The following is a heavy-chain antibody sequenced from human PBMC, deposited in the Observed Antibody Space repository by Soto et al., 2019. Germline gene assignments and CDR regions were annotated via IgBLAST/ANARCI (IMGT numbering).Heavy chain of an antibody. CDR3: ARDALDTAMALDY. V-gene: IGHV3-33*01. CDR1: GFTFSSYG. J-gene: IGHJ4*02. D-gene: IGHD5-18*01. Sequence: PGGSLRLSCAASGFTFSSYGMHWVRQAPGKGLEWVAVIWYDGSNKYYADSVKGRFTISRDNSKNTLYLQMNSLRAEDTAVYYCARDALDTAMALDYWGQGTLVTVSS. CDR2: IWYDGSNK.